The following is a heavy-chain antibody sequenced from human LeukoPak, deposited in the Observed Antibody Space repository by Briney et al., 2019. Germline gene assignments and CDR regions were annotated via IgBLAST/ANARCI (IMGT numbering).Heavy chain of an antibody. CDR1: GGSFSGYY. V-gene: IGHV4-34*01. Sequence: SETLSLTCAVYGGSFSGYYWSWIRQPPGKGLEWIGEINHSGSTNYNPSLKSRVTISVDTSKNQFSLKLSSVTAADTAVYYCARGLRGIVVVNPWCFDYWGQGTLVTVSS. CDR2: INHSGST. J-gene: IGHJ4*02. CDR3: ARGLRGIVVVNPWCFDY. D-gene: IGHD3-22*01.